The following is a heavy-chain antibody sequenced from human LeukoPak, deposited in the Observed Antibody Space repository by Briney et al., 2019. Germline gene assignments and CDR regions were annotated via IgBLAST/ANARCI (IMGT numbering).Heavy chain of an antibody. CDR1: GFSVDSNY. CDR2: IYSNGKE. J-gene: IGHJ5*01. D-gene: IGHD2-15*01. V-gene: IGHV3-53*01. CDR3: ARESPTSGIDS. Sequence: GGSLRLSCSASGFSVDSNYMSWVRQAPGKGLEWVSVIYSNGKEYYAESAKGRFTISRDISKNSLDLQMNRLRGEDTAVYYCARESPTSGIDSWGLGTLVIVSS.